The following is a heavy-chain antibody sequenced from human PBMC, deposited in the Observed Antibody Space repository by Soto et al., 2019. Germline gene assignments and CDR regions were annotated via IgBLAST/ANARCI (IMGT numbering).Heavy chain of an antibody. D-gene: IGHD2-15*01. CDR3: ARQISYCSGTSCDAFDI. J-gene: IGHJ3*02. CDR1: GFTFSSYE. V-gene: IGHV3-48*03. CDR2: ISNSGTTI. Sequence: PGGSLRLSCAASGFTFSSYEMNWVRQAPGKGLEWVSYISNSGTTIYYADSVRGRFAISRDNAKNSLYLQMRSLRAEDTAIYYCARQISYCSGTSCDAFDIWGQGTLVT.